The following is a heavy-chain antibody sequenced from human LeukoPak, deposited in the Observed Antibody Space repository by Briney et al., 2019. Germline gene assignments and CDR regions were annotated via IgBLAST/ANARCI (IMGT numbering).Heavy chain of an antibody. D-gene: IGHD2-2*01. CDR2: IYYSGST. V-gene: IGHV4-59*01. CDR1: GGSISSYH. CDR3: ARGGGGYCSSTSCYVDWFDP. J-gene: IGHJ5*02. Sequence: SETLSLTCTVSGGSISSYHWSWIRQPPGKGLEWIGYIYYSGSTNYNPSLKSRVTISVDTSKNQFSLKLSSVTAADTAVYYCARGGGGYCSSTSCYVDWFDPWRQGTLVTVSS.